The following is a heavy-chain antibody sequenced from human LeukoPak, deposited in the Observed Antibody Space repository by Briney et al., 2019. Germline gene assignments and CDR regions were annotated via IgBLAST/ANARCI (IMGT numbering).Heavy chain of an antibody. CDR3: AKDPRYYDFWRSPFDY. Sequence: GSLRLSCAASGFTFSDYYMSWVRQAPGKGLEWVSAISGSGGSTYYADSVKGRFTISRDNSKNTLYLQMNSLRAEDTAVYYCAKDPRYYDFWRSPFDYWGQGALVTVFS. J-gene: IGHJ4*02. CDR1: GFTFSDYY. CDR2: ISGSGGST. D-gene: IGHD3-3*01. V-gene: IGHV3-23*01.